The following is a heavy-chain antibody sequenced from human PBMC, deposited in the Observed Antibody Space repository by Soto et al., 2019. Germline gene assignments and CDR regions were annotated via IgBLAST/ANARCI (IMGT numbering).Heavy chain of an antibody. CDR3: AREVSGAYYGMDV. D-gene: IGHD2-8*01. CDR1: GFTFSSYA. CDR2: ISYDGSNK. V-gene: IGHV3-30-3*01. Sequence: QVQLVESGGGVVQPGRSLRLSCAASGFTFSSYAMHWVRQAPGKGLEWVAVISYDGSNKYYADSVKGRFTISRDNSKNTLYLQMNSLRAEDTAVSYCAREVSGAYYGMDVWGQGTTVTVSS. J-gene: IGHJ6*02.